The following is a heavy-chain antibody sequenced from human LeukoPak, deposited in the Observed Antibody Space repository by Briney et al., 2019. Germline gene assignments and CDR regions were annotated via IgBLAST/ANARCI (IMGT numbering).Heavy chain of an antibody. V-gene: IGHV3-23*01. CDR3: AKGLGSSGYHDY. CDR2: ISDSGDRT. J-gene: IGHJ4*02. CDR1: GFPFSNYA. D-gene: IGHD3-22*01. Sequence: GGSLRLSCAASGFPFSNYAMTWVRQAPGKGLERVSGISDSGDRTYYADSVKGRFTISRDNSKNMLYLQMNSLRVEDTALYYCAKGLGSSGYHDYWGQGTLVTVSS.